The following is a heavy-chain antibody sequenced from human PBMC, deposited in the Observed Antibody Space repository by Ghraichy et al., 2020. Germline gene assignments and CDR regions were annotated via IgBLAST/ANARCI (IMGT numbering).Heavy chain of an antibody. CDR3: ARQTYDFWSGYYGGYYFDY. Sequence: SETLSLTCTVSGGSISSYYWSWIRQPPGKGLEWIGYIYYSGSTNYNPSLKSRVTISVDTSKNQFSLKLSSVTAADTAVYYCARQTYDFWSGYYGGYYFDYWGQGTLVTVSS. CDR2: IYYSGST. V-gene: IGHV4-59*08. J-gene: IGHJ4*02. CDR1: GGSISSYY. D-gene: IGHD3-3*01.